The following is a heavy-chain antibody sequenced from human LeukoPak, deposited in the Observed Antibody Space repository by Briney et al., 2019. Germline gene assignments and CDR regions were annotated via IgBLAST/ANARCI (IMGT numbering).Heavy chain of an antibody. D-gene: IGHD1-1*01. CDR2: VSSSSSYI. Sequence: GGSLRLSCAASEFIFSNYAMTWVRQAPGKGLEWVSSVSSSSSYIYYADSVKGRFTISRDNAKNSLSLQMNSLRAEDTAVYYCARDQRATASTGSYFDYWGQGTLVTVSS. CDR1: EFIFSNYA. J-gene: IGHJ4*02. CDR3: ARDQRATASTGSYFDY. V-gene: IGHV3-21*01.